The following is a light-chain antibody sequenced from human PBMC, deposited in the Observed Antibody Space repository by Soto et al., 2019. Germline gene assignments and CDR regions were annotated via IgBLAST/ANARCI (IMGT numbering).Light chain of an antibody. CDR1: QSVRNN. J-gene: IGKJ4*01. V-gene: IGKV3-15*01. CDR2: GTS. CDR3: QQYDNWPLT. Sequence: EIVMTQSPAPLSVSPGERATLSCRASQSVRNNLAWYQQQPGQPPRLLIYGTSIRATGIPARFSGGASGTEFTLTISSLQSEDLAVYYCQQYDNWPLTFGGGTKVEIK.